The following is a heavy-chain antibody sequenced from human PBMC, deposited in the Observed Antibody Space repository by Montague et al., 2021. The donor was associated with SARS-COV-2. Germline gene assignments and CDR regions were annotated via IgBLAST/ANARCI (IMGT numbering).Heavy chain of an antibody. CDR2: IDWDDDK. D-gene: IGHD3-10*01. J-gene: IGHJ4*02. CDR1: GFSLSTGGMC. Sequence: PALVKPTQTLTLTCTLSGFSLSTGGMCVSWIRQPPGKAMEWLPRIDWDDDKYYSTSLKTRLTISKDTSKNQVLLTMTNMDLVDTATYYCARISYSSGMGFDYGDQGTRVTVTP. CDR3: ARISYSSGMGFDY. V-gene: IGHV2-70*11.